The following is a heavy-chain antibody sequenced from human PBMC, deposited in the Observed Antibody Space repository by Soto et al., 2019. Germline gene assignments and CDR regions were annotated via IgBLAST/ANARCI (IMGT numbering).Heavy chain of an antibody. D-gene: IGHD2-15*01. Sequence: ASVKVSCKASGYTFSSYDISWERQAPGQGLEGMGGMNIHKGNTNYAQILQGRVTMTADTSTSTAYMELRSLRSDDTAVYYCARDPGSAMFVHWGQGT. V-gene: IGHV1-18*04. J-gene: IGHJ4*02. CDR1: GYTFSSYD. CDR2: MNIHKGNT. CDR3: ARDPGSAMFVH.